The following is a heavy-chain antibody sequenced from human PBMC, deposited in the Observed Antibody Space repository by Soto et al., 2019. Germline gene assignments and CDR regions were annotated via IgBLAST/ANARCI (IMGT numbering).Heavy chain of an antibody. J-gene: IGHJ6*02. D-gene: IGHD6-13*01. CDR2: IGRSSDSI. V-gene: IGHV3-48*02. CDR3: ARVRGTALYGMAG. CDR1: GFTFTGYG. Sequence: EGQLVESGGGLVQPGESLRLSCAASGFTFTGYGMNWVRQAPGKGLEWISSIGRSSDSIYYADSVKGRFTISRDNAKDSLYLHMNSLRDEDTALYFSARVRGTALYGMAGWGQGTTVTVSS.